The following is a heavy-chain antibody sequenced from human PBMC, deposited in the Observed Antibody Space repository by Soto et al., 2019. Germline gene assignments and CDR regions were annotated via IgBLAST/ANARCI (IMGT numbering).Heavy chain of an antibody. V-gene: IGHV5-51*01. J-gene: IGHJ4*02. CDR1: GYSFTSYW. CDR3: ARRQLYCSGGSCYSGTNFDY. CDR2: IYPGDSDT. D-gene: IGHD2-15*01. Sequence: GESLKISCKGSGYSFTSYWIGWVRQTPGKGLEWMGIIYPGDSDTRYSPSFQGQVTISAAKSISTAYLQWSSLKASDTAMYYCARRQLYCSGGSCYSGTNFDYWGQGTLVTVSS.